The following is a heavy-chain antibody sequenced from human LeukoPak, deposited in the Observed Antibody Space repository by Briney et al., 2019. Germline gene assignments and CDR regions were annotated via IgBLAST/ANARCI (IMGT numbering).Heavy chain of an antibody. CDR2: VHYSGNT. J-gene: IGHJ4*02. D-gene: IGHD6-13*01. V-gene: IGHV4-38-2*02. Sequence: SETLSLTCTVSGYSISSGYYWGWIRQPPGKGLEWIGNVHYSGNTFYNPSLKSRVTISVDTSKNQFSLKLSSVTAADTAVYYCARERSSSWVLDYWGQGTLVTVSS. CDR3: ARERSSSWVLDY. CDR1: GYSISSGYY.